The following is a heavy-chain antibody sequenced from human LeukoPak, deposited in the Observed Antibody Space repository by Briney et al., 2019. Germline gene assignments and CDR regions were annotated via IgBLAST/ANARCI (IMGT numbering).Heavy chain of an antibody. CDR3: ARRMGRDGYNLGFDY. V-gene: IGHV5-51*01. J-gene: IGHJ4*02. Sequence: GESLKISCKGSGYSFTSYWIGWVRQMPGKGLEWMGIIYPGDSDTRYSPSFQGQVTISADKSISTAYLQWSSLKASDTAMYYSARRMGRDGYNLGFDYWGQGTLVTVSS. D-gene: IGHD5-24*01. CDR1: GYSFTSYW. CDR2: IYPGDSDT.